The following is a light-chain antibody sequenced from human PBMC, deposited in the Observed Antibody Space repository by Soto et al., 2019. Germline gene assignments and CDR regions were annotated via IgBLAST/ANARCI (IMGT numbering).Light chain of an antibody. Sequence: SYELTQPPSMSVAPGKTARITCGGNNIGSKSVHWFQQKSGQAPVLVIYYDTGRPSGIPERFSGSNFGDTATLTISRVAVGDEADYYCQAWDRSSDHVIFGGGTKLTVL. CDR3: QAWDRSSDHVI. CDR2: YDT. CDR1: NIGSKS. J-gene: IGLJ2*01. V-gene: IGLV3-21*04.